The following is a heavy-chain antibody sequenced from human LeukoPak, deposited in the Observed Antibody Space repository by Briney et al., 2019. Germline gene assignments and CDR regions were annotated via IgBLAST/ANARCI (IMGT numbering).Heavy chain of an antibody. V-gene: IGHV3-23*01. D-gene: IGHD3-16*01. J-gene: IGHJ6*03. Sequence: GGSLRLSCAASRFTFSNYAMSWVRQAPGKGLEWVSAISGSAVTTYYGDSVKGRFTISRDNSKNTLYLQMNSLRAEDTAVYYCAKAFRGLREYYYYMDVWGKGTTVTVSS. CDR1: RFTFSNYA. CDR3: AKAFRGLREYYYYMDV. CDR2: ISGSAVTT.